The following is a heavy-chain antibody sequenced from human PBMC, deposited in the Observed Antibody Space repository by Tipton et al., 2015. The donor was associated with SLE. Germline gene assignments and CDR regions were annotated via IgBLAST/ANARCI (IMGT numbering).Heavy chain of an antibody. J-gene: IGHJ3*02. V-gene: IGHV3-7*01. D-gene: IGHD4-11*01. CDR1: SFTFSSYW. CDR3: ARETTSGAFDI. Sequence: SLRLSCTASSFTFSSYWMTWVRQAPGKGLEWVANIKEDGTDKNYVDSVKGRLTISRDNAKNALYLQMNGLTDEDTATYFCARETTSGAFDIWGQGTMVTVYS. CDR2: IKEDGTDK.